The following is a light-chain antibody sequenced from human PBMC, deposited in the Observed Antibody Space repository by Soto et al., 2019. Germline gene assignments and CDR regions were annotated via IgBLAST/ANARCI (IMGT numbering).Light chain of an antibody. CDR3: LQDHDYPHT. V-gene: IGKV1-6*01. Sequence: AIQMTQSPSSLSASVGDRVTITCRASQGVGDDLGWYQQRPGKAPKVLIYAASTLQSGVPSRFSGSGSGTFFTLTISSLHPDDSASYYYLQDHDYPHTFGQGTKVEIK. J-gene: IGKJ1*01. CDR2: AAS. CDR1: QGVGDD.